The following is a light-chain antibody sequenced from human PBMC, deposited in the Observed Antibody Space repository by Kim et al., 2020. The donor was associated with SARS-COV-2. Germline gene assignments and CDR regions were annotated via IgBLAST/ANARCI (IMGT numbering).Light chain of an antibody. J-gene: IGLJ2*01. Sequence: GQRVTISCSGSRSNIGGNSVHWYQQLSGAAPKLLIYDNNRRPSGVPDRFSGSKSGSSASLAISGLQSDDEADYHCAAWDDSLNGVVFGGGTQLTVL. CDR1: RSNIGGNS. CDR2: DNN. V-gene: IGLV1-44*01. CDR3: AAWDDSLNGVV.